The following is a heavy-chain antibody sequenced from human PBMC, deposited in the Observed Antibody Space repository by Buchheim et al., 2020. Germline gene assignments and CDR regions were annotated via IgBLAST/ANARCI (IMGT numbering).Heavy chain of an antibody. V-gene: IGHV4-59*08. J-gene: IGHJ4*02. CDR2: IYYSGST. D-gene: IGHD2-8*02. CDR1: GGSISGYY. CDR3: ARLVGGVGYFDY. Sequence: QVQLQESGPGLVKPSETLSLTCSVSGGSISGYYWSWIRQPPGKGLEWIGYIYYSGSTNYNPSLKSRVPIPLDTSKNQFSLRLSSVTAADTAVYYCARLVGGVGYFDYWGLGTL.